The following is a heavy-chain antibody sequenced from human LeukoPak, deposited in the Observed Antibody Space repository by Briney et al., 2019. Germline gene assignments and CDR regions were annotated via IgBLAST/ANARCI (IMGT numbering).Heavy chain of an antibody. J-gene: IGHJ4*02. CDR2: ILSKAGGETT. D-gene: IGHD5-12*01. Sequence: PGGSLRLSCAASGFTFSSYSMNSVRQAPGKEPEWVGRILSKAGGETTDYAAPVKGRFIISRDDSKNTLYLQMDSLKTEDTAVYYCTVNLVAAAIGYWGQGTLVTVSS. CDR1: GFTFSSYS. CDR3: TVNLVAAAIGY. V-gene: IGHV3-15*07.